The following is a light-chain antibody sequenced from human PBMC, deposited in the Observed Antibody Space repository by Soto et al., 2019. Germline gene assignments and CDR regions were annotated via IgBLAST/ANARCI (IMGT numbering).Light chain of an antibody. CDR3: QQSYNSPQT. J-gene: IGKJ1*01. V-gene: IGKV1-5*03. CDR1: ESIRGW. Sequence: DMQMTQSPSTLSASTGDRVTITCRASESIRGWLAWYQQKPGKAPKFLIYKASNLESGVPSRFSGSGSGTEFTLTISSLQADDFATYSCQQSYNSPQTFGQGTKVDIK. CDR2: KAS.